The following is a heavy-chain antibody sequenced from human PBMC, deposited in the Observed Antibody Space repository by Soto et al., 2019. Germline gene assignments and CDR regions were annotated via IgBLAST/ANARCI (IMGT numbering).Heavy chain of an antibody. V-gene: IGHV3-33*01. J-gene: IGHJ3*02. Sequence: QVQLVESGGGVVQPGRSLRLSCAASGFTFSSYGMHWVRQAPGKGLEWVAVIWYDGSNKYYADSVKGRFTISRDNSKNTLYLQMNSLRAEDTAVYYWARGGVVTPYAFDIWGQGTMVTVSS. D-gene: IGHD2-21*02. CDR2: IWYDGSNK. CDR3: ARGGVVTPYAFDI. CDR1: GFTFSSYG.